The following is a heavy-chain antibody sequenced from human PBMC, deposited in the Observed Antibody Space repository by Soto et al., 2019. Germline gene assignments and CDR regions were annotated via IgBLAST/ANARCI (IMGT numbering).Heavy chain of an antibody. CDR3: ASTPLSVYDYDPDVHFDY. J-gene: IGHJ4*02. Sequence: GGSLRLSCAASGFTFSSYWTHWVRQAPGKGLVWVSRINSDGSSTSYAASVKGRFTISRDNAKNTLYLQMNSLRAEDTAVYYCASTPLSVYDYDPDVHFDYWGQGTLVTVSS. D-gene: IGHD5-12*01. V-gene: IGHV3-74*01. CDR1: GFTFSSYW. CDR2: INSDGSST.